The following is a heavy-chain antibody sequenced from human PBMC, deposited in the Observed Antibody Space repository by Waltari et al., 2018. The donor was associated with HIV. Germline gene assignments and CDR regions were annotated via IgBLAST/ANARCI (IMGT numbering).Heavy chain of an antibody. CDR3: ARDAGPYVHHFDY. J-gene: IGHJ2*01. CDR1: GGTISSAKYY. D-gene: IGHD3-16*01. V-gene: IGHV4-39*02. CDR2: FYYRGIS. Sequence: QQPRSGLVKPSESLSHTCTVSGGTISSAKYYWGWIRQTPGKGLEWIGTFYYRGISYHNPSFKSRLNMSIATSTNRFSLNLAAVAAADTARYYCARDAGPYVHHFDYWGRGTLVTVS.